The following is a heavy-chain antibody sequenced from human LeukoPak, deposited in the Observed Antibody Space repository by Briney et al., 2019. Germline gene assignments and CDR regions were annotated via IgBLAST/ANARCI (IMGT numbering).Heavy chain of an antibody. CDR2: IYYSGST. CDR3: ARFGVVEVADV. J-gene: IGHJ6*02. Sequence: SETLSLTCTVSGGSISSYYWTWIRQPPGKGLEWIGYIYYSGSTNYNPSLKSRVTISVDTSKNQSSLKLSSVTAADTAVYYCARFGVVEVADVWGQGTTVTVSS. CDR1: GGSISSYY. V-gene: IGHV4-59*01. D-gene: IGHD3-3*01.